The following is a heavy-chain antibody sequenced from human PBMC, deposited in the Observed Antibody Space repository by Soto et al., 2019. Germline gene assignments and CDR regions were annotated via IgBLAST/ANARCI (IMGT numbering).Heavy chain of an antibody. CDR1: GYTFTSYA. V-gene: IGHV1-3*01. CDR2: INAGNGNT. CDR3: ARGGEGYNFGAVY. D-gene: IGHD5-12*01. J-gene: IGHJ4*02. Sequence: ASVKVSCKASGYTFTSYAMHWVRQAPGQRLEWMGWINAGNGNTKYSQKFQGRVTITADTSTNTAYMKLSSLRSEDTAVYYCARGGEGYNFGAVYWGQGTPVTVSS.